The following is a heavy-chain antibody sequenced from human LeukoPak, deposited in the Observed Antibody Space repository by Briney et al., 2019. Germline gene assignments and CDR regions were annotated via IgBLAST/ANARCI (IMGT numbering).Heavy chain of an antibody. CDR3: ARDGAIQLWPNFDY. V-gene: IGHV3-30*04. CDR2: ISNDGRNK. J-gene: IGHJ4*02. D-gene: IGHD5-18*01. Sequence: GGSLRLSCAASGFTFSSYAMHWVRQAPGKGLEWVAVISNDGRNKYYADSVKGRFTISRDNSKNTLYLQMNSLRAEDTAVYYCARDGAIQLWPNFDYWGQGTLVTVSS. CDR1: GFTFSSYA.